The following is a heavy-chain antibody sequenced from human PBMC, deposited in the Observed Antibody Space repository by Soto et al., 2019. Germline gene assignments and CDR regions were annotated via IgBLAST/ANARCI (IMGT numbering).Heavy chain of an antibody. V-gene: IGHV4-59*01. CDR3: ARELGDILTGYVGYYYYGMDV. CDR2: IYYSGST. D-gene: IGHD3-9*01. Sequence: PSETLSLACTVPGGSISSYCWSWIRQPPGKGLEWIGYIYYSGSTNYNPSLKSRVTISVDTSKNQFSLKLSSVTAADTAVYYCARELGDILTGYVGYYYYGMDVWGQGTKVTVSS. J-gene: IGHJ6*02. CDR1: GGSISSYC.